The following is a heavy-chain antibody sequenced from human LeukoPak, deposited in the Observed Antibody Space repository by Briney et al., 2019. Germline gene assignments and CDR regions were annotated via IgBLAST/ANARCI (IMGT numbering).Heavy chain of an antibody. CDR1: GYTFTSYD. Sequence: ASVKVSCKASGYTFTSYDINWVRQATGQGLEWMGWMNPNSGNTGYAQKFQGRVTMTRNTSISTAYMELSSLRSEDTAVYYCARGLKYSSSLSPFTMDVWGQGTTVTVSS. CDR2: MNPNSGNT. D-gene: IGHD6-13*01. V-gene: IGHV1-8*01. CDR3: ARGLKYSSSLSPFTMDV. J-gene: IGHJ6*02.